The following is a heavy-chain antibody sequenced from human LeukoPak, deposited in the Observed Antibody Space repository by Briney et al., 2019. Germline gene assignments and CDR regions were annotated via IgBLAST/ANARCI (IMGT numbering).Heavy chain of an antibody. V-gene: IGHV4-61*01. Sequence: EPLSLTCSVSGDTVSTGSYFWNWIRQPPGKGLEWIGYIYYSGSTTYNPSLKSRVTMSLDKSKNQFFLNLSSVTAADTAVYFCARGGAIQLPLNNWGQGSLVTVSS. J-gene: IGHJ4*02. CDR2: IYYSGST. D-gene: IGHD1-1*01. CDR3: ARGGAIQLPLNN. CDR1: GDTVSTGSYF.